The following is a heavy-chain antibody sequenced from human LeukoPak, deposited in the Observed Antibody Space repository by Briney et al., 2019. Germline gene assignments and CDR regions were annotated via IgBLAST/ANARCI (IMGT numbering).Heavy chain of an antibody. V-gene: IGHV4-31*03. J-gene: IGHJ2*01. CDR3: ARTNYYDSNDFPRYFDL. D-gene: IGHD3-22*01. CDR1: GGSISSGGYY. CDR2: IYYSGST. Sequence: SQTLSLTCTVSGGSISSGGYYWSWIRQPPGKGLEWIGYIYYSGSTYYNPSLKSRVTISLDTSVNLFSLRLTSVTAADTAVYFCARTNYYDSNDFPRYFDLWGRGTLVTVSS.